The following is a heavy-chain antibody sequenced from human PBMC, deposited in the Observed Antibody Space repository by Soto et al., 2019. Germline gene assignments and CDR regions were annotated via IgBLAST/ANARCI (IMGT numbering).Heavy chain of an antibody. CDR2: ITSTGSST. Sequence: GGSLRLSCAASGFIFSNYAMTWVRQAPGKGLEWVSAITSTGSSTYYADSVKGRFTISRDNSKNTLYLQMNSLRAEDTAVYYCAKDRYYYDSSGYSHIDYWGQGTLVTVSS. V-gene: IGHV3-23*01. CDR3: AKDRYYYDSSGYSHIDY. J-gene: IGHJ4*02. CDR1: GFIFSNYA. D-gene: IGHD3-22*01.